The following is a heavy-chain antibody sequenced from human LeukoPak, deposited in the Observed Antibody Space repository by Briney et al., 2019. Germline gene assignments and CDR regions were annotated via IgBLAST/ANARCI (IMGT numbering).Heavy chain of an antibody. CDR2: ISWNSGSI. CDR1: GFTFDDYA. V-gene: IGHV3-9*01. J-gene: IGHJ4*02. D-gene: IGHD3-22*01. CDR3: AKDIDYDSSGFPDY. Sequence: PGRSLRLSCAASGFTFDDYAMDWVRQAPGKGLEWVSGISWNSGSIGYADSVKGRFTISRDNAKNSLYLQMNSLRAEDTALYYCAKDIDYDSSGFPDYWGQGTLVTVSS.